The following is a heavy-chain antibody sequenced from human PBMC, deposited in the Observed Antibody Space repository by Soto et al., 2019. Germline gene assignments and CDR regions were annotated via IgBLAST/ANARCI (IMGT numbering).Heavy chain of an antibody. CDR2: MYSSGNT. CDR3: ARQPYDSSGYYYGA. CDR1: AGSISRSNYY. Sequence: QLQLQESGPGLVKPSETLSLTCTVSAGSISRSNYYWGWIRQPPGKGLEWIGSMYSSGNTYYNPSPKSLVTISVDTSKNQFSLKLTSVTAADTAVYYCARQPYDSSGYYYGAWGQGTLVTVSS. J-gene: IGHJ5*02. D-gene: IGHD3-22*01. V-gene: IGHV4-39*01.